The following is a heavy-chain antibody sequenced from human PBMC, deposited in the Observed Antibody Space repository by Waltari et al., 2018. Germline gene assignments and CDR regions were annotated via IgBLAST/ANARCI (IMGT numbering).Heavy chain of an antibody. J-gene: IGHJ3*01. CDR3: ARALGPLAEMATMWS. CDR2: IWYDGSNK. V-gene: IGHV3-33*01. Sequence: QVQLVESGGGVVQPGRSLRLSCAASGFTLRSYGLPRVRQAPGKGLEWVAVIWYDGSNKYYADSVKGRFTISRDNSKNTLYLQMNSLRAEDTAVYYCARALGPLAEMATMWSWGQGTMVTVSS. D-gene: IGHD5-12*01. CDR1: GFTLRSYG.